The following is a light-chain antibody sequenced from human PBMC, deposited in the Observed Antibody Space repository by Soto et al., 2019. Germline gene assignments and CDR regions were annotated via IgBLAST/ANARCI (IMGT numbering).Light chain of an antibody. CDR3: QQRSHGLT. V-gene: IGKV3-11*01. Sequence: DIVLTQSPGTLSLSPGYRSTLSCRASQSVSNYVAWYQQRPGQAPRLLIYDASNRATGIPARFSGSGSGTDFTLTISSLEPEDFAVYYCQQRSHGLTFGGGTTVDIK. J-gene: IGKJ4*01. CDR2: DAS. CDR1: QSVSNY.